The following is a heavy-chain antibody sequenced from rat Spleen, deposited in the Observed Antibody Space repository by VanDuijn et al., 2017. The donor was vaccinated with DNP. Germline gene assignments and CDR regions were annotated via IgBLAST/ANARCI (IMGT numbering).Heavy chain of an antibody. J-gene: IGHJ3*01. V-gene: IGHV5-22*01. CDR2: ISYNGGST. Sequence: EVQLVESGGGLVQPGRSLKLSCAASGFTFSDYYMAWVRQAPTKGLEWVAYISYNGGSTYYGDSVKGRFTISRDNAKSTLYLQMNSLRSEDMDTYYCARPYNSGFAYWGQGTLVTVSS. CDR1: GFTFSDYY. D-gene: IGHD4-3*01. CDR3: ARPYNSGFAY.